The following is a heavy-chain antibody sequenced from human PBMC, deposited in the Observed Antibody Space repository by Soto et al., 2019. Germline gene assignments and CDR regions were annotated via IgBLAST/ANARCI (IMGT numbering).Heavy chain of an antibody. Sequence: GGSLRLSCAASGFTFSGSAMHWVRQASGKGLEWVGRIRSKANSYATAYAASVKGRFTISRDDSKNTAYLQMNSLKTEDTAVYYCNGAIRFGELLTFDYWGQGTLVTVSS. CDR3: NGAIRFGELLTFDY. D-gene: IGHD3-10*01. CDR2: IRSKANSYAT. V-gene: IGHV3-73*01. J-gene: IGHJ4*02. CDR1: GFTFSGSA.